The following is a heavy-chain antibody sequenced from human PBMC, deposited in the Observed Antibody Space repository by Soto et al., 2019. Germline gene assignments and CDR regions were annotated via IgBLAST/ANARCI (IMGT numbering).Heavy chain of an antibody. J-gene: IGHJ4*02. CDR3: AKDGRIAVAGTILYYFDY. CDR1: GFTISSYG. D-gene: IGHD6-19*01. Sequence: GGSLRLSCAAAGFTISSYGMSWVRPAPGKGLEWVSAISGSGGSTYYADSVKGRFTISRDNSKNTLYLQMNSLRAEDTAVYYCAKDGRIAVAGTILYYFDYWGQGTLVTSPQ. CDR2: ISGSGGST. V-gene: IGHV3-23*01.